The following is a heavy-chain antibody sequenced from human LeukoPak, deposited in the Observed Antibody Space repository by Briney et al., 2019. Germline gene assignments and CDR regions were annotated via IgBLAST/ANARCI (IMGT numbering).Heavy chain of an antibody. J-gene: IGHJ3*02. CDR1: GGSISSSSYY. V-gene: IGHV4-39*01. D-gene: IGHD1-14*01. Sequence: SETLSLTCTVSGGSISSSSYYWAWIRQPPGKGLEWIASIYYSGRTYYNPSLKSRVTISVDTSKKQFSLKLRSVTAADTAVYYCARHEWGITNAFDIWGQGTMVTVSS. CDR3: ARHEWGITNAFDI. CDR2: IYYSGRT.